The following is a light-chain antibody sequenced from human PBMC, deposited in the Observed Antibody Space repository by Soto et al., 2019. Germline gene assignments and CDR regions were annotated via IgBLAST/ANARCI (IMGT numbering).Light chain of an antibody. J-gene: IGLJ1*01. CDR3: ASYTTPTARFV. CDR2: EVS. Sequence: QSVLTQPPSVSGSPGQSVTIPCTGTSSDVGSYNRVSWYHQAPGTAPRLMIYEVSNRPSGVPDRFSGSKSGNTASLTISGLQAEDEADYYCASYTTPTARFVFGTMTKVTDL. CDR1: SSDVGSYNR. V-gene: IGLV2-18*02.